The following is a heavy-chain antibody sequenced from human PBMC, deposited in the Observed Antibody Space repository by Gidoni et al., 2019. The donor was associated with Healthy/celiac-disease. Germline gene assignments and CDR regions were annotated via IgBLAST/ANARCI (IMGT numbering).Heavy chain of an antibody. CDR2: ISWNSGSI. CDR1: GFTFDDYA. D-gene: IGHD3-22*01. Sequence: EVQLVEPGGGLVQPGRSLRLSCAASGFTFDDYAMHWVRQAPGKGLEWVSGISWNSGSIGYADSVKGRFTISRDNAKNSLYLQMNSLRAEDTALYYCARGITMIVKDAFDIWGQGTMVTVSS. CDR3: ARGITMIVKDAFDI. V-gene: IGHV3-9*01. J-gene: IGHJ3*02.